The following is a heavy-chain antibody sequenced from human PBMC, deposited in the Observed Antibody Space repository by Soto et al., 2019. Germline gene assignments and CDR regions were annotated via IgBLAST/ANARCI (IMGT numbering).Heavy chain of an antibody. J-gene: IGHJ5*02. CDR3: ARDLPLWFGALSPNNTWFDP. V-gene: IGHV1-18*01. CDR1: GYTFTSYG. Sequence: ASVKVSCKASGYTFTSYGISWVRQAPGQGLEWMGWISAYNGNTNYAQKLQGRVTMTTDTSTSTAYMELRSLRSDDTAVYYCARDLPLWFGALSPNNTWFDPWGQGTLVTVSS. D-gene: IGHD3-10*01. CDR2: ISAYNGNT.